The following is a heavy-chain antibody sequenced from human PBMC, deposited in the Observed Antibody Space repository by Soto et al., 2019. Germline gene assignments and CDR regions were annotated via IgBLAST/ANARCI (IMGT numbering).Heavy chain of an antibody. Sequence: LRLSCAASGFTFSSHWMSWVRQAPGKGLEWVANINQDGNEKYYVDSVKGRFTISRDNAKNSLYLQMNSLRAEDTAVYYCARDMTPAGIAFDYWGQGTLVTVSS. CDR2: INQDGNEK. CDR1: GFTFSSHW. J-gene: IGHJ4*02. D-gene: IGHD2-2*01. CDR3: ARDMTPAGIAFDY. V-gene: IGHV3-7*01.